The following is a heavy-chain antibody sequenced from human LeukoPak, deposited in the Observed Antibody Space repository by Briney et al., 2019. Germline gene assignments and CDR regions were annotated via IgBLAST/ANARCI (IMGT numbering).Heavy chain of an antibody. CDR3: TQSNY. Sequence: GGSLRLSCAASGFTFSGSPILWVRQASGKGLEWVGHIRSKADNYATAYAASVQGRCTISRDDSKNTAYLQLNSLETEDTAVYYCTQSNYWGQGALVTVSS. CDR1: GFTFSGSP. CDR2: IRSKADNYAT. J-gene: IGHJ4*02. V-gene: IGHV3-73*01.